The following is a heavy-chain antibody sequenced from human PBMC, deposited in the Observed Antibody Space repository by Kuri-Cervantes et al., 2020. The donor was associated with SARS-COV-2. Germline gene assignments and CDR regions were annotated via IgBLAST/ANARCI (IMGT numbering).Heavy chain of an antibody. D-gene: IGHD3-22*01. J-gene: IGHJ4*02. CDR2: ISSSGSTI. CDR3: ARGDSSGYLYYFDY. V-gene: IGHV3-48*04. CDR1: GFTFSSYS. Sequence: GGSLRLSCAASGFTFSSYSMNWVRQAPGKGLEWVSYISSSGSTIYNADSVKGRFTISRDNAKNSLYLQMNSLRAEDTAVYYCARGDSSGYLYYFDYWGQGTLVTVSS.